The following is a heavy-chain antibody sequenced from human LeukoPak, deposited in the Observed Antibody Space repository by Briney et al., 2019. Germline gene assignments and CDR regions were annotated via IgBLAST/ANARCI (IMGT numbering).Heavy chain of an antibody. Sequence: ASVNLSCKASGYTYTSYDINWVRQPTGQGLEWMGWMNPNSDNTGYAQKLQGRDTMTRNTSKSTAYMELSSQGCEDTPVYYCARGYGGELFRVFRYWGQGSLVTVS. J-gene: IGHJ1*01. V-gene: IGHV1-8*01. D-gene: IGHD3-10*01. CDR2: MNPNSDNT. CDR3: ARGYGGELFRVFRY. CDR1: GYTYTSYD.